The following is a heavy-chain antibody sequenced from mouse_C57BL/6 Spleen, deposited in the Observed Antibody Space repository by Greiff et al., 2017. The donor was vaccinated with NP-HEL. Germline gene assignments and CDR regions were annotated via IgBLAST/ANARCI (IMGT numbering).Heavy chain of an antibody. CDR1: GFTFSDYY. V-gene: IGHV5-16*01. J-gene: IGHJ3*01. CDR2: INYDGSST. Sequence: EVMLVESEGGLVQPGSSMKLSCTASGFTFSDYYMAWVRQVPEKGLEWVANINYDGSSTYYLDSLKSRFIISRDNAKNILYLQMSSLKSEDTATYYCAREGDGYYGAWFAYWGQGTLVTVSA. CDR3: AREGDGYYGAWFAY. D-gene: IGHD2-3*01.